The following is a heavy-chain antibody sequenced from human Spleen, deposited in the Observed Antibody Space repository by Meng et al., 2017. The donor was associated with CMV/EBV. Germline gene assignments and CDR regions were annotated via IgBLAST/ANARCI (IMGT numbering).Heavy chain of an antibody. CDR3: ARDDYSYNWFDP. J-gene: IGHJ5*02. D-gene: IGHD4-11*01. V-gene: IGHV4-34*01. CDR1: GGSFNGYF. CDR2: INHTGST. Sequence: SETLSLTCAVYGGSFNGYFWTWVRQPPGKGLEWIGEINHTGSTNFNASLKSRVTMSVDRSKNQFSLKLRSVTAADTAVYYCARDDYSYNWFDPWGQGTLVTVSS.